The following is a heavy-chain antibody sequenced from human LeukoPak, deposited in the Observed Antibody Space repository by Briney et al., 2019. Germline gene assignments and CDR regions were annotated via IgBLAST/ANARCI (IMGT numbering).Heavy chain of an antibody. J-gene: IGHJ4*02. Sequence: ASVKVSCKASGYSFTSYDISWVRQAPGQGLEWMGWIRAYNGNTNYAQKLQGRVTMTRDTSTSTAYMELSSLRSDDTDLYYCARWGETDYYDSSGYHGDDWGQGTLVTVSS. CDR2: IRAYNGNT. D-gene: IGHD3-22*01. CDR1: GYSFTSYD. V-gene: IGHV1-18*01. CDR3: ARWGETDYYDSSGYHGDD.